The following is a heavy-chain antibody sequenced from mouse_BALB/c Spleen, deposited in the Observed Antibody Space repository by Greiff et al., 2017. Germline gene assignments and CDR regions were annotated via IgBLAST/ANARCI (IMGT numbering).Heavy chain of an antibody. Sequence: VQLQQSGPGLVKPSQSLSLTCTVTGYSITSDYAWNWIRQFPGNKLEWMGYISYSGSTSYNPSLKSRISITRDTSKNQFFLQLNSVTTEDTATYYCAREGYRIYAMDYWGQGTSVTVSS. CDR2: ISYSGST. J-gene: IGHJ4*01. V-gene: IGHV3-2*02. D-gene: IGHD2-14*01. CDR1: GYSITSDYA. CDR3: AREGYRIYAMDY.